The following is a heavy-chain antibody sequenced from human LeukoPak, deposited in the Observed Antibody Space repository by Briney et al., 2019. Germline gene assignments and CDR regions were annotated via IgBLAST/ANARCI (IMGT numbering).Heavy chain of an antibody. CDR2: IYSGGST. Sequence: GGSLRLSCAASGFTFSSYAMSWVRQAPGKGLEWVSVIYSGGSTYYADSVKGRFTISRDNSKNTLYLQMNSLRAEDTAVYYCARARRGGYSYGFYFDYWGQGTLVTVSS. D-gene: IGHD5-18*01. V-gene: IGHV3-66*01. CDR1: GFTFSSYA. CDR3: ARARRGGYSYGFYFDY. J-gene: IGHJ4*02.